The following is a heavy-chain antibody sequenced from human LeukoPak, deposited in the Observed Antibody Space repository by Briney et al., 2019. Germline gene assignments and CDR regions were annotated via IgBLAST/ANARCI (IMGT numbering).Heavy chain of an antibody. CDR1: GFTFSTNW. Sequence: GGSLRLSCAASGFTFSTNWMHWVRQAPGKGLVWVSRINGDGSRTNYADSVKGRFTISRDNAKDTLYLQINTLRAEDTAVYYCARGITGMYYYDPWGQGTLVTVSS. J-gene: IGHJ5*02. V-gene: IGHV3-74*01. D-gene: IGHD3-10*01. CDR3: ARGITGMYYYDP. CDR2: INGDGSRT.